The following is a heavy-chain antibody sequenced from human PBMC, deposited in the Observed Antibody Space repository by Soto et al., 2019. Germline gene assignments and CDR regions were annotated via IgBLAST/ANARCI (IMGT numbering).Heavy chain of an antibody. CDR1: GFTFSSYS. CDR3: AREDGDLNWFDP. D-gene: IGHD4-17*01. J-gene: IGHJ5*02. Sequence: EVQLVESGGGLVQPGGSLRLSCAASGFTFSSYSMNWVRQAPGKGLEWVSYIDSSSGTIYYADSVKGRFTISRDNAKNSLYLQMNSLRDEDTAVYYWAREDGDLNWFDPWGQGTLVTVSS. V-gene: IGHV3-48*02. CDR2: IDSSSGTI.